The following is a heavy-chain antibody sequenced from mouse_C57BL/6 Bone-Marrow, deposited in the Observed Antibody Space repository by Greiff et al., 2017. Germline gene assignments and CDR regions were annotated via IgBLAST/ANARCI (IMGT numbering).Heavy chain of an antibody. J-gene: IGHJ3*01. CDR1: GYSFTGYY. CDR2: VYPYNGVS. CDR3: ARGRGRDDPPWFAY. V-gene: IGHV1-31*01. Sequence: VQLQQSGPALVKPGASVKISCKASGYSFTGYYMHWVKQSHGNILDWIGYVYPYNGVSSYNQKFKGKATLTVDKSSSTAYMELRSLTSEDSAVYYCARGRGRDDPPWFAYWGQGTLVTVSA.